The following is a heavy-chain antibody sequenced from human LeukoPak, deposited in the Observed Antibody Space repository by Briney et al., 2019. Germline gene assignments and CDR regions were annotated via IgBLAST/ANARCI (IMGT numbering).Heavy chain of an antibody. CDR3: ARERLPRGGDYWYFDI. Sequence: SVKVSCKASGGTFNTNGITWVRQAPGAGLGWLGGIIPALRTANFAPKFQGRVTMTTDESTTTVYMELTSLRSEDTAMYFCARERLPRGGDYWYFDIWGRGTLVTVSS. CDR1: GGTFNTNG. J-gene: IGHJ2*01. CDR2: IIPALRTA. D-gene: IGHD3-10*01. V-gene: IGHV1-69*05.